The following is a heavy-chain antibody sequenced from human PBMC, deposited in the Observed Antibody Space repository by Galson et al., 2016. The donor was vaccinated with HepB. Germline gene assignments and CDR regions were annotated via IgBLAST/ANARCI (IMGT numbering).Heavy chain of an antibody. V-gene: IGHV1-69*13. J-gene: IGHJ6*02. CDR1: GGTFSSYA. CDR2: IIPIFGTA. D-gene: IGHD5-24*01. Sequence: SVKVSCKASGGTFSSYAISWVRQAPGQGLDWMGGIIPIFGTANYAQKFQGRVTITADESSSIAYMELSSLRSKDTAVYYCARAGRDGYNPVYFHYHAMDVWGQGTTVTVFS. CDR3: ARAGRDGYNPVYFHYHAMDV.